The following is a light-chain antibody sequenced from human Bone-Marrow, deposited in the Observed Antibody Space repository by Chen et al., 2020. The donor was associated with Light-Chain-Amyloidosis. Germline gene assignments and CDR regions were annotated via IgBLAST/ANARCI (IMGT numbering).Light chain of an antibody. CDR2: EVT. V-gene: IGLV2-14*01. Sequence: QSALTQPASVSGSPGQSIPISCTGTSSDVGGDNPVSWYQQHPDKAPKLRIYEVTNRPSWVPDRFSGSKSDNTASLTISGLQTEDEADYFCSSYTITNTLVFGSGTRVTVL. CDR1: SSDVGGDNP. CDR3: SSYTITNTLV. J-gene: IGLJ1*01.